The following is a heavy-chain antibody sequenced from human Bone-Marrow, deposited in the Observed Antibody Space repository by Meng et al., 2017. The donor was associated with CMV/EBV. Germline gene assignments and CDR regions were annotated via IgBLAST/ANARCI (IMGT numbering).Heavy chain of an antibody. CDR2: IIPIFGTA. D-gene: IGHD1-14*01. Sequence: SVKVSCKASGGTFSSYAISWVRQAPGQGLEWMGGIIPIFGTANYAQKFQGRVTITTDESTSTAYMELSSLRSEDTAVYYCARAYHLYNQVLRFDPWGQGNLVTVTS. CDR3: ARAYHLYNQVLRFDP. CDR1: GGTFSSYA. V-gene: IGHV1-69*05. J-gene: IGHJ5*02.